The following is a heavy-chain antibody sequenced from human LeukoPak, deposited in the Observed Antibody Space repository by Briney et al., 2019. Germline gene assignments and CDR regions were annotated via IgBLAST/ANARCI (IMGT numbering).Heavy chain of an antibody. CDR3: ARIPYYYDSSGYDLYYYYYMDV. D-gene: IGHD3-22*01. CDR1: GGSISSGGYY. CDR2: IYYSGST. Sequence: SETLSLTCTVSGGSISSGGYYWSWIRQHPGKGLEWIGYIYYSGSTYYNPSLKSRVAISVDTSKNQFYLKLSSVTAADTAVYYCARIPYYYDSSGYDLYYYYYMDVWGKGTTVTVSS. J-gene: IGHJ6*03. V-gene: IGHV4-31*03.